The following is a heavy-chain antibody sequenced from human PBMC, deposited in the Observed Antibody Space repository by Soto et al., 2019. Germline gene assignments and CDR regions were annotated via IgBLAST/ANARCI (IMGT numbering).Heavy chain of an antibody. CDR1: GYTFTDDG. J-gene: IGHJ4*02. V-gene: IGHV1-18*01. CDR2: ISAYTGNT. D-gene: IGHD1-26*01. CDR3: ARGPESRSTAYFDD. Sequence: QVQLVQTGGEVKKPGASVKVSCKGSGYTFTDDGITWVRQAPGQGLEWMGWISAYTGNTNYAQKVQGRVTMSTDTSASTAYLEMRSLRSDDTAVYYCARGPESRSTAYFDDWGQGSLVTVSS.